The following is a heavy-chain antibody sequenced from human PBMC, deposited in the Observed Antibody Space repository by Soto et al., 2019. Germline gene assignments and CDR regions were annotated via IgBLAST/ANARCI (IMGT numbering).Heavy chain of an antibody. CDR1: GFTFSDYG. D-gene: IGHD3-3*01. V-gene: IGHV3-23*01. CDR3: AKITVRQWLLSRFFDY. J-gene: IGHJ4*02. Sequence: GGSLRLSCAASGFTFSDYGMAWVRQAPGQGLQWVSGISSSGVSTYYAVSVKGRFTISRDNSNNPLFLQMNSLRAEDTAVYYCAKITVRQWLLSRFFDYGGQGSPVTVSS. CDR2: ISSSGVST.